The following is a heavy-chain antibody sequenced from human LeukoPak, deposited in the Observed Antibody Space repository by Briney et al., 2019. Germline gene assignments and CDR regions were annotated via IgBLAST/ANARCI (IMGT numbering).Heavy chain of an antibody. Sequence: ASVKVSCKASGYTFTSYDINWVRQATGQGLEWMGWMNPNSGNTGYAQKFQGRVTITRNTSMSTAYMELSSLRSEDTAVYYCARGVDERIRYLDWLPQYNWFDPWGQGTLVTVSS. V-gene: IGHV1-8*03. J-gene: IGHJ5*02. D-gene: IGHD3-9*01. CDR2: MNPNSGNT. CDR3: ARGVDERIRYLDWLPQYNWFDP. CDR1: GYTFTSYD.